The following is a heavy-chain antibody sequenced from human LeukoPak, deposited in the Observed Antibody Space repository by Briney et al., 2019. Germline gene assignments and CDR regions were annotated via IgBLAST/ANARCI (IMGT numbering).Heavy chain of an antibody. J-gene: IGHJ6*03. V-gene: IGHV1-69*01. Sequence: SVKVSCKASGGTFSSYAISWVRQAPGQGLEWMGGIIPIFGTANYAQKFQGRVTITADESTSTAYMELSSLRSEDTAVYYCARESMVRGVIKYYYMDVWGKGTTVTVSS. CDR3: ARESMVRGVIKYYYMDV. CDR1: GGTFSSYA. CDR2: IIPIFGTA. D-gene: IGHD3-10*01.